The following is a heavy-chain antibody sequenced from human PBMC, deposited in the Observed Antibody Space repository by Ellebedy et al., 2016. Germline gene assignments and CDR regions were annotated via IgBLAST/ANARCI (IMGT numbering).Heavy chain of an antibody. D-gene: IGHD2-21*02. CDR3: ARLLTADTPGPDY. CDR2: IIPIFGTA. V-gene: IGHV1-69*13. CDR1: RGTFSSYA. J-gene: IGHJ4*02. Sequence: SVKVSXKASRGTFSSYAISWVRQTPGQGLEWMGGIIPIFGTANYAQKFQGRVTITADESTSTAYMELSSLRSEDTAVYYCARLLTADTPGPDYWGQGTLVTVSS.